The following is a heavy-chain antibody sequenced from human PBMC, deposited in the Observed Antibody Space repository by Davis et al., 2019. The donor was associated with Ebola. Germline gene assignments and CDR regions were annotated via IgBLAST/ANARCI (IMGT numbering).Heavy chain of an antibody. V-gene: IGHV3-15*07. CDR1: GFTFSNAW. CDR2: IKSKTDGGTT. J-gene: IGHJ4*02. D-gene: IGHD3-22*01. CDR3: ARDKGSITMIEDY. Sequence: PGGSLRLSCAASGFTFSNAWMNWVRQAPGKGLEWVGRIKSKTDGGTTDYAAPVKGRFTISRDNSKNTLYLQMNSLRAEDTAVYYCARDKGSITMIEDYWGQGTLVTVSS.